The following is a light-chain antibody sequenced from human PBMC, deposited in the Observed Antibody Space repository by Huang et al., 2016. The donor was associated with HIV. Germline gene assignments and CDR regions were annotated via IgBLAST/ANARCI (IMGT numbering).Light chain of an antibody. J-gene: IGKJ2*01. CDR1: QSVLYFANNKNY. CDR2: WAS. V-gene: IGKV4-1*01. Sequence: DIVMTQSPDSLAVSLGERATINCKSSQSVLYFANNKNYLAWYQQKPGQPPKLLIYWASTREFGVPDRFSCSGSGTDFTLTISGLQAEDVSVYYCQQYYNTPYTFGQGTKLEIK. CDR3: QQYYNTPYT.